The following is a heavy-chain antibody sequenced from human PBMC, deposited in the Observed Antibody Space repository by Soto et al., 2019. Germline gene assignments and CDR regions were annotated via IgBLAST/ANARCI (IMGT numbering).Heavy chain of an antibody. CDR2: ISSTSIYT. D-gene: IGHD2-2*01. V-gene: IGHV3-11*06. J-gene: IGHJ6*02. CDR3: ARDGGEIIPAAIGGGYGMDV. CDR1: GFTFSDYY. Sequence: GGSLRLSCAASGFTFSDYYMSWIRQAPGKGLEWVSYISSTSIYTNYADSVKGRFTISRDNAKNSLYLQMDSLTAEDTGVYYCARDGGEIIPAAIGGGYGMDVWGQGTTVTVSS.